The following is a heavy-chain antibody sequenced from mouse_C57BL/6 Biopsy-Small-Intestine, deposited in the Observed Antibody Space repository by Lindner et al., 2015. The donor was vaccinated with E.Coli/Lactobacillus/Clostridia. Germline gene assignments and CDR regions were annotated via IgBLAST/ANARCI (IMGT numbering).Heavy chain of an antibody. J-gene: IGHJ4*01. V-gene: IGHV5-17*01. CDR2: ISSGSSTI. CDR1: GFTFSDYG. CDR3: VRRVDY. Sequence: VQLQESGGGLVKPGGSLKLSCAASGFTFSDYGTHWVRLAPEKGLEWVAYISSGSSTIYYADTVKGRFTISRDNAKNTLFLQMTSLRSEDTAMYYCVRRVDYWGQGTSVTVSS.